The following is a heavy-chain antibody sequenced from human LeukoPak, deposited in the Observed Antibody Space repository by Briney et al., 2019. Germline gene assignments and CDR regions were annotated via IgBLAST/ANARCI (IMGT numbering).Heavy chain of an antibody. D-gene: IGHD5-24*01. CDR1: GYSISSGYY. CDR3: ARENRGGYNKRGGGF. Sequence: SETLSLTCTVSGYSISSGYYWGWIRQPPGKGLEWIGNIHQTGRTYYNPSLQTRVTISMDTSRNEFSLKLNSVTAADTAVYYCARENRGGYNKRGGGFWGQGTLVTVSS. J-gene: IGHJ4*02. CDR2: IHQTGRT. V-gene: IGHV4-38-2*02.